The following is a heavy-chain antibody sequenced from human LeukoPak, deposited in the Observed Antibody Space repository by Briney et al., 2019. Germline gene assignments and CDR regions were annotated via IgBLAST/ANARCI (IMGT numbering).Heavy chain of an antibody. V-gene: IGHV4-59*01. J-gene: IGHJ4*02. CDR2: IYYSGST. CDR1: GGSISSYY. CDR3: ARDGAGYYDSSGFDY. D-gene: IGHD3-22*01. Sequence: SETLSLTCTVSGGSISSYYWSWIRQPPGKGLEWIGYIYYSGSTNYNPSLKSRVTISVDTSKNQFSLKLSSVAAADTAVYYCARDGAGYYDSSGFDYWGQGTLVTVSS.